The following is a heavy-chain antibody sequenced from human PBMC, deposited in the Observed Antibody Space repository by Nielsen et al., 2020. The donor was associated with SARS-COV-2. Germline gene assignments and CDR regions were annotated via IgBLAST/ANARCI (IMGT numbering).Heavy chain of an antibody. J-gene: IGHJ3*02. CDR1: GGPTSSGGYS. Sequence: LPCAVSGGPTSSGGYSWSWILQPPGKGLEWIGYIYHSGRTYYNPSLKSRVTIAVNRSTNQFSLKLSSVTAADTAVYYCARGGRITFGGADDAFDIWGQGTMVTVSS. CDR3: ARGGRITFGGADDAFDI. D-gene: IGHD3-16*01. CDR2: IYHSGRT. V-gene: IGHV4-30-2*01.